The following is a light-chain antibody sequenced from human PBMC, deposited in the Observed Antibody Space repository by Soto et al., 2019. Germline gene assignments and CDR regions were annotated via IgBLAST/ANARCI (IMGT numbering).Light chain of an antibody. CDR1: QSISSSS. Sequence: EIVLMQSAGTLSLSPGERATLSCRASQSISSSSLAWYQQKAGQSPRLLIYGSSSRATGIPDRFGGSGSGTDSTLTISRLEPEDFAVYFCQQFGSSPWTFGQGTKVDIK. CDR2: GSS. CDR3: QQFGSSPWT. J-gene: IGKJ1*01. V-gene: IGKV3-20*01.